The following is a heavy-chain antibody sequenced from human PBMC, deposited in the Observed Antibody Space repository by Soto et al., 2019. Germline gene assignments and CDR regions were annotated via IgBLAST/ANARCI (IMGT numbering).Heavy chain of an antibody. CDR2: IRSSGTT. D-gene: IGHD4-17*01. J-gene: IGHJ4*02. Sequence: GGSLRLSCATSGFISDDYVMTWVRQAPGKGLEFVGAIRSSGTTEYAASVRGRFTVSRDDSRSSAYLHMNSLKADDTAVYYCTIWPDGGHSNFENWGQGTLVTVSS. V-gene: IGHV3-49*04. CDR3: TIWPDGGHSNFEN. CDR1: GFISDDYV.